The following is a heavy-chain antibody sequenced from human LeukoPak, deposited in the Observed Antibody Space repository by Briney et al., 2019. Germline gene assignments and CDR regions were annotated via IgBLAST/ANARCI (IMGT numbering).Heavy chain of an antibody. CDR3: ARAYPKSGSYFDY. CDR1: GYTFTSYG. CDR2: INPSGGST. Sequence: ASVKVSCKASGYTFTSYGISWVRQAPGQGLEWMGIINPSGGSTSYAQKFQGRVTMTRDTSTSTVYMELSSLRSEDTAVYYCARAYPKSGSYFDYWGQGTLVTVSS. V-gene: IGHV1-46*01. D-gene: IGHD1-26*01. J-gene: IGHJ4*02.